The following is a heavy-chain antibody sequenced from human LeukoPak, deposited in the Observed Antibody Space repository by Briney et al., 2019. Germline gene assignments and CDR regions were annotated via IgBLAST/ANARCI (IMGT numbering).Heavy chain of an antibody. V-gene: IGHV3-21*01. CDR3: ARGATHLGY. CDR2: ISSSSSYI. Sequence: GGSLRLSCAASGFTFSTYTLNWVRQAPGKGLEWVSSISSSSSYIYYADSLKGRFTISRDNAKNSLYPQMNSLRAEDTAVYYCARGATHLGYWGQGTLVTVSS. J-gene: IGHJ4*02. CDR1: GFTFSTYT. D-gene: IGHD5-12*01.